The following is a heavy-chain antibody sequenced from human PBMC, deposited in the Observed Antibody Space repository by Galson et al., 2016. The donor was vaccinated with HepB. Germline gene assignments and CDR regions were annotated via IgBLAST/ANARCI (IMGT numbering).Heavy chain of an antibody. CDR3: AKDKGNGAVAGIFYYYNGLDV. Sequence: SLRLSCAASGFTFSTYGIHWVRQAPGKGREWVAAISFDGSTTYYLYSVRGRFTISRDNSKNALYLQLNSLRPEDTAVYYGAKDKGNGAVAGIFYYYNGLDVWGQGTLLTVSS. D-gene: IGHD6-19*01. J-gene: IGHJ6*02. CDR1: GFTFSTYG. V-gene: IGHV3-30*18. CDR2: ISFDGSTT.